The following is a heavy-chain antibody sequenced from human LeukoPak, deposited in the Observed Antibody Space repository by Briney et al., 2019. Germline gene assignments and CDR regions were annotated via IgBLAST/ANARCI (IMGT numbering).Heavy chain of an antibody. Sequence: HPGGPLRLSCEAPGFTFSSYGMHWVRQAPAKGLEWVAVIWYDGSNKYYADSVKGRFTISRDNSKNTLYLQMNSLRAEDTAVYYCARGRDYYDSSGYYRHYFDYWGQGTLVTVSS. J-gene: IGHJ4*02. D-gene: IGHD3-22*01. CDR1: GFTFSSYG. CDR3: ARGRDYYDSSGYYRHYFDY. V-gene: IGHV3-33*01. CDR2: IWYDGSNK.